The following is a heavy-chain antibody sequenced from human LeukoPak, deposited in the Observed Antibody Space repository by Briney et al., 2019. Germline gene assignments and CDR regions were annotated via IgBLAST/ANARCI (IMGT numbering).Heavy chain of an antibody. CDR1: GFTFSSYG. CDR3: ARGEYDLLTGVYDTYGIDV. V-gene: IGHV3-30*03. CDR2: ISYDGNYK. Sequence: GGSLRLSCAASGFTFSSYGMHWVRQAPGKGLEWVAVISYDGNYKYYADSVKGRFTISRDNSKNTLFLQMNSLRPEDTAVYYCARGEYDLLTGVYDTYGIDVWGQGTTVTVSS. D-gene: IGHD3-9*01. J-gene: IGHJ6*02.